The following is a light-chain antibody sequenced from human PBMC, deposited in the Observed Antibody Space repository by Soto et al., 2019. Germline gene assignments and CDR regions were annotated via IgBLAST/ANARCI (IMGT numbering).Light chain of an antibody. J-gene: IGKJ2*01. V-gene: IGKV3-20*01. CDR2: AAP. Sequence: EIVLTQSPGTLSLSPGERATLSCKTSQSVYSSHLAWYQQKSGHAPRLLIYAAPSRATSIPDRFSGSGSGTDFSLTINRLEPEDFAVDYCQLHVPSLPVYAFGQGTKLEI. CDR1: QSVYSSH. CDR3: QLHVPSLPVYA.